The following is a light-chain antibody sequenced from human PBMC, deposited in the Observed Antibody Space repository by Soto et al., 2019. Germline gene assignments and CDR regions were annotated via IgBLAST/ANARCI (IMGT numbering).Light chain of an antibody. CDR2: GNS. CDR3: QSYDSSLSGVV. J-gene: IGLJ2*01. CDR1: SSNIGAGYD. V-gene: IGLV1-40*01. Sequence: QSVLTQPPSVSGAPGQRVTISCTGSSSNIGAGYDVHWYQQLPGTAPKLLLYGNSNRPSRVPDRFSGSKSGTSASLAITGLQAEDEADYYCQSYDSSLSGVVFGGGTKLTVL.